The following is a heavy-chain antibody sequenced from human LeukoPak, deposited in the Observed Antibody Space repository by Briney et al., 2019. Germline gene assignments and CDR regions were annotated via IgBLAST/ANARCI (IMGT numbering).Heavy chain of an antibody. V-gene: IGHV3-23*01. CDR2: ISVSGGTT. J-gene: IGHJ5*02. CDR1: GFTFSSYA. D-gene: IGHD2-15*01. Sequence: GGSLRLSCAASGFTFSSYARGWVRQAPGKGLEWVSSISVSGGTTYDADSVKGRFTISRDNSKNALYLQMNSLRAEDTAVYYCPKDSRVCNGGGCYGWFDPWGQGTLVTVSS. CDR3: PKDSRVCNGGGCYGWFDP.